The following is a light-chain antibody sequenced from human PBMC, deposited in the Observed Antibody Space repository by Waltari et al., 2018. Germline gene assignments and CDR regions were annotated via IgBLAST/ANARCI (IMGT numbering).Light chain of an antibody. Sequence: DIQMTQSPSTLSASVGDRVTITCRASHSISTWLAWDQQKPGKAPKLLIYEASSLENGVPSRVSGSGSGTEFTLTISSLQPDDFATYYCQQFNTYPIPFGRGTKVDIK. CDR1: HSISTW. V-gene: IGKV1-5*03. CDR3: QQFNTYPIP. J-gene: IGKJ3*01. CDR2: EAS.